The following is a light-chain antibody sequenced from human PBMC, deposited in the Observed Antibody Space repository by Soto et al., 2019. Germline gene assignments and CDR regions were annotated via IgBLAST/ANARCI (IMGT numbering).Light chain of an antibody. CDR1: QRISNW. V-gene: IGKV1-5*03. Sequence: IQLTQSPSLLSPSQEERVTITCRASQRISNWLAWYQQKPGKAPKLLIYKASSLESGVPSRFSGSGSGSDFTLTISSLQPDDLATYYCQQSYSYSSTFGQGTKV. CDR3: QQSYSYSST. CDR2: KAS. J-gene: IGKJ1*01.